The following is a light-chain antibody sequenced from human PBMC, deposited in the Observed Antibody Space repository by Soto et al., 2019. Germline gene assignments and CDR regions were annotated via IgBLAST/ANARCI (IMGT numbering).Light chain of an antibody. CDR2: DAS. CDR1: QSVSSSY. Sequence: EIGLTQSPGTLSLSPGERATLSCRASQSVSSSYLAWYKQKPGQAPRLLIYDASSRATGIPDRFSGSGSGTDFTLTISRLEPEDFAVYYCQQYGSSPLTFGGGTKVEIK. CDR3: QQYGSSPLT. J-gene: IGKJ4*01. V-gene: IGKV3-20*01.